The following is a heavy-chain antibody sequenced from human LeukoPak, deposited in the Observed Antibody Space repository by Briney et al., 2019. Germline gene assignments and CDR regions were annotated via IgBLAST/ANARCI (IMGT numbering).Heavy chain of an antibody. CDR3: ARDYVSQNYCSGGSCYSGAFDI. Sequence: SETLSLTCTVSGGSISSSSYYWGWIRQPPGKGLEWIGSIYYSGRTYYNPSLKSRVTISVDTSKNQFSLKLSSVTAADTAVYYCARDYVSQNYCSGGSCYSGAFDIWGQGTMVTVSS. CDR1: GGSISSSSYY. CDR2: IYYSGRT. J-gene: IGHJ3*02. V-gene: IGHV4-39*07. D-gene: IGHD2-15*01.